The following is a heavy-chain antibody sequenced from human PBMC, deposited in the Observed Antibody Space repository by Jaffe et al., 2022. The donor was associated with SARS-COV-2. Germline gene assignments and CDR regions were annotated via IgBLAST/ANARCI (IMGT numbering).Heavy chain of an antibody. CDR1: GFTFSNAW. V-gene: IGHV3-15*01. Sequence: EVQLAESGGGLIKPGGSLRLSCAASGFTFSNAWMNWVRQAPGKGLEWVGRIRSKTDGGTTDYAAPVKGRFTISRDDSRNMLFLQIDSLRTEDTAVYYCTTGTRGYDSFIDCWGQGTLVTVSS. D-gene: IGHD5-12*01. CDR2: IRSKTDGGTT. J-gene: IGHJ4*02. CDR3: TTGTRGYDSFIDC.